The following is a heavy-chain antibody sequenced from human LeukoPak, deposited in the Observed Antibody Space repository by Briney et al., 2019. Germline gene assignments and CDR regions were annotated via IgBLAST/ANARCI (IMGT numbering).Heavy chain of an antibody. D-gene: IGHD4-23*01. CDR3: ARADPSTVVTPVDY. CDR1: GYTFTGYY. Sequence: GASVKVSCKASGYTFTGYYTHWVRQAPGQGLEWMGWINPNSGGTIYAQQFQGRVTMTRDTSISTAYMEMSRLRSDDTAVYYCARADPSTVVTPVDYWGQGTLVTVSS. CDR2: INPNSGGT. V-gene: IGHV1-2*02. J-gene: IGHJ4*02.